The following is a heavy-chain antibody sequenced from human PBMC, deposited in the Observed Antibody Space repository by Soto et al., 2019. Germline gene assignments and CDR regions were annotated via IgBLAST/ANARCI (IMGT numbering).Heavy chain of an antibody. D-gene: IGHD2-21*01. CDR3: ARVPHLVVFDF. J-gene: IGHJ4*02. Sequence: SETLSLTCTVSCGSINTYSWGWIRQPPGKGLEWITYIYHSGATKYNPSLRSRVTISLDMSKNQFSLRLNSVTAADTAVYYCARVPHLVVFDFWGQGTQVTVSS. CDR1: CGSINTYS. CDR2: IYHSGAT. V-gene: IGHV4-59*01.